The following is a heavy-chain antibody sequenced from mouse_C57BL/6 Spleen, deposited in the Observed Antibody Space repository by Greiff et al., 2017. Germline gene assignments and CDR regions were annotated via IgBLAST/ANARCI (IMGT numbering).Heavy chain of an antibody. J-gene: IGHJ4*01. Sequence: QVQLQQPGAELVKPGASVKLSCKASGYTFTSYWMHWVKQRPGQGLEWIGMIHPNSGSPPYNEKFKSKATLTVDKSASKAYMQLSSLTSEDSAVYYCASWDPYYYAMDYWGQGPSVTVSS. CDR2: IHPNSGSP. D-gene: IGHD4-1*01. V-gene: IGHV1-64*01. CDR3: ASWDPYYYAMDY. CDR1: GYTFTSYW.